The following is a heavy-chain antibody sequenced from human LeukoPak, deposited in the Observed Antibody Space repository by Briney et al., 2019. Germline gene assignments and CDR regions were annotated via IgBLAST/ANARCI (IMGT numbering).Heavy chain of an antibody. J-gene: IGHJ6*04. CDR1: GYTFTSYG. CDR3: ARGCSSTSCYWNYYYYGMDV. Sequence: ASVKVSCKASGYTFTSYGISWVRQAPGQGLEWMGWISAYNGNTNYAQKLQGRVTMTTDTSTSTAYMELRSLGSDDTAVYYCARGCSSTSCYWNYYYYGMDVWGKGTTVTVSS. V-gene: IGHV1-18*04. D-gene: IGHD2-2*01. CDR2: ISAYNGNT.